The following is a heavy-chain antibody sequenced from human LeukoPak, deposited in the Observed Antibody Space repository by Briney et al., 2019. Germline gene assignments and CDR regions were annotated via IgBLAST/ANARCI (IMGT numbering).Heavy chain of an antibody. J-gene: IGHJ4*02. D-gene: IGHD3-10*01. Sequence: PGGSLRLSCAASGFTFSRYAMHWVRQAPGKGLEWVADISYDGSNKNYADSVEGRFTISRDNSKNTLYLQINSLRAEDTAVYYCARDNAYGSGSFLDYWGQGTLVTVSS. V-gene: IGHV3-30-3*01. CDR2: ISYDGSNK. CDR3: ARDNAYGSGSFLDY. CDR1: GFTFSRYA.